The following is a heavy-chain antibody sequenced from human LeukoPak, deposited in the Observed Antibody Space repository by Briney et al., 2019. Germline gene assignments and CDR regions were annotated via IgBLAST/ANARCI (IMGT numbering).Heavy chain of an antibody. V-gene: IGHV3-74*01. Sequence: PGRSLRLSCAASGFTFSTYWMHWVRQAPGKGLVWVSRMNTDGSTTSYADSVKGRFTISRDNAQNTLYLQMNSLRVEDTAVYYCARVSSYCSSNSCPYDYWGRGTLVTVSS. CDR1: GFTFSTYW. D-gene: IGHD2-2*01. J-gene: IGHJ4*02. CDR2: MNTDGSTT. CDR3: ARVSSYCSSNSCPYDY.